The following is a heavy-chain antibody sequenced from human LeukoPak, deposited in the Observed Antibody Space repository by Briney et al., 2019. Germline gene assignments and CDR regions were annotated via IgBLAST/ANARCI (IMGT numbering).Heavy chain of an antibody. CDR1: GYTFTSYY. D-gene: IGHD2-15*01. J-gene: IGHJ4*02. CDR3: GVSGYCSGGSCYSEGRYYFDY. V-gene: IGHV1-46*01. Sequence: ASVKVSCKASGYTFTSYYMHWVRQAPGQGLEWMGIINPSGGSTSYAQKFQGRVTMTRDMSTSTVYMELSSLRSDDTAVYYCGVSGYCSGGSCYSEGRYYFDYWGQGTLVTVSS. CDR2: INPSGGST.